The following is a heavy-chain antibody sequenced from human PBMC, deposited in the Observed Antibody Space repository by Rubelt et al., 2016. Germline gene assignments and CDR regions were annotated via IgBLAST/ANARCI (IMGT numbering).Heavy chain of an antibody. V-gene: IGHV4-39*01. CDR2: THYTGNT. J-gene: IGHJ4*02. Sequence: QLQLLESGPGLVKPSETLSLTCTVSGGSISSSLYYWGCIRQSPGKGLEWIGSTHYTGNTYYNPSLQSRVTISLERSKNQSCLKRNSVTAAETAVYFCARRSPVAAGRNFDSWGQGTLVTVSS. CDR3: ARRSPVAAGRNFDS. CDR1: GGSISSSLYY. D-gene: IGHD6-19*01.